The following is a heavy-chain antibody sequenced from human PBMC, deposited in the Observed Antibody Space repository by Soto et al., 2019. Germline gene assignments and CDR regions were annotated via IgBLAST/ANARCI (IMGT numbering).Heavy chain of an antibody. J-gene: IGHJ4*02. V-gene: IGHV3-30*18. Sequence: GSLRLSCVGSGFTFSSYGMHWVRQAPGKGLECVAVISDTGSSHYYAASVEGRFTISRENSKNTLSLHMDRLRVEDTAVYYCAKDRGGDCPDNSCYFGADYLGQGTPVTVSS. CDR2: ISDTGSSH. D-gene: IGHD2-2*01. CDR3: AKDRGGDCPDNSCYFGADY. CDR1: GFTFSSYG.